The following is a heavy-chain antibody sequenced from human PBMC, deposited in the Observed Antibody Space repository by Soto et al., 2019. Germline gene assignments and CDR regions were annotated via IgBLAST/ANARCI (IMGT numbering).Heavy chain of an antibody. CDR3: ARSIFGDYKYYYYGMDV. CDR1: GFTFSSYW. D-gene: IGHD3-3*01. Sequence: PGGSLRLSCAVSGFTFSSYWMSWVRQAPGKGLEWVANIKQDGSEKYYVDSVKGRFSISRDNAKNSLYLQMNSLRAEDTAVYYCARSIFGDYKYYYYGMDVWGQGTTVTVSS. V-gene: IGHV3-7*01. J-gene: IGHJ6*02. CDR2: IKQDGSEK.